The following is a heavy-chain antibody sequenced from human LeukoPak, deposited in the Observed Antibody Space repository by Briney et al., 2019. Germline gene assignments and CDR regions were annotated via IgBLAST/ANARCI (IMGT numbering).Heavy chain of an antibody. CDR3: ARAYSETYGLGYYYMDV. D-gene: IGHD1-26*01. CDR2: ISSSSSYI. J-gene: IGHJ6*03. CDR1: GFTFNTYT. Sequence: GGSLRLSCAASGFTFNTYTMNWVRQAPGKGLEWVSSISSSSSYIYYADSVKGRFTISRDNAKNSLYLQMNSLRAEDTAVYYCARAYSETYGLGYYYMDVWGKGTTVTISS. V-gene: IGHV3-21*01.